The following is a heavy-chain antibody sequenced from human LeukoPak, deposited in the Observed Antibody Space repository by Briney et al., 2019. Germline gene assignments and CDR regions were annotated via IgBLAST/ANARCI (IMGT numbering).Heavy chain of an antibody. CDR2: INAGNGNT. CDR1: GYTFTSYA. D-gene: IGHD3-3*01. V-gene: IGHV1-3*03. J-gene: IGHJ4*02. Sequence: GASVKVSCKASGYTFTSYAMHWVRQAPGQRLEWMGWINAGNGNTKYSQEFQGRVTITRDTSASTAYMELSSLRSEDMAVYSCARDPTVTIFGVSYYFDYWGQGTLVTVSS. CDR3: ARDPTVTIFGVSYYFDY.